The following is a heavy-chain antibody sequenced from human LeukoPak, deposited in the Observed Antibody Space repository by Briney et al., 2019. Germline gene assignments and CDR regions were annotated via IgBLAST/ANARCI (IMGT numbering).Heavy chain of an antibody. D-gene: IGHD3-3*02. CDR1: GYTLTGYY. J-gene: IGHJ6*03. CDR2: INPNSGGT. V-gene: IGHV1-2*02. CDR3: ASGRTIFYYYMDV. Sequence: ASVKVSCKASGYTLTGYYMHWVQQAPGQGLEWMGWINPNSGGTNYAQKFQGRVTMTRDTSISTVYMELSRLRFDDTAVYYCASGRTIFYYYMDVWGKGTTVTISS.